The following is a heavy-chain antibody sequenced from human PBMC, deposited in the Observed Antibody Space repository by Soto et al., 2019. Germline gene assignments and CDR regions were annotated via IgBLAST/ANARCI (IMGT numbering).Heavy chain of an antibody. Sequence: QLQLQESGPGLVKPSETLSLTCDVSTGSIFSHSFYWGWIRQPPGKGLEWIGTINHSGSAYYNPSLKSRVTISADTSKNQFSLTLSSVPAADTAVYYCARRYAPRYSSGNNHFHLWGQGTLVTVSS. CDR1: TGSIFSHSFY. CDR3: ARRYAPRYSSGNNHFHL. J-gene: IGHJ4*02. V-gene: IGHV4-39*01. D-gene: IGHD6-19*01. CDR2: INHSGSA.